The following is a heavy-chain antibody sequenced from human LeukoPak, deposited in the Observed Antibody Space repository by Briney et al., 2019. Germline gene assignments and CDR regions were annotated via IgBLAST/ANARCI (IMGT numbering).Heavy chain of an antibody. CDR1: GGSISSYY. CDR2: IYNSGST. J-gene: IGHJ3*01. D-gene: IGHD3-9*01. CDR3: ASPSLDLGIIEAIDF. V-gene: IGHV4-59*08. Sequence: SETLSLTCTVSGGSISSYYWSWIRQPPGKGLEWIGFIYNSGSTNYNPSLKSRVTISVDTSKNHFSLKLSSVTAADTAAYYCASPSLDLGIIEAIDFWGQGTLVTVSS.